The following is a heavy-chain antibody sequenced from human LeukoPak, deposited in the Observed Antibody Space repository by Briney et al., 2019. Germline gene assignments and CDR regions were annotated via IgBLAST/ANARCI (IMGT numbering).Heavy chain of an antibody. D-gene: IGHD4-17*01. CDR3: ARGLYGDFDY. J-gene: IGHJ4*02. CDR1: GFTFTTYA. CDR2: ISSSSSYI. V-gene: IGHV3-21*01. Sequence: PGGSLRLSCAASGFTFTTYAMSWVRQAPGKGLEWVSSISSSSSYIYYADSGKGRFTISRDNAKNSLYLQMNSLRAEDTAVYYCARGLYGDFDYWGQGTLVTVSS.